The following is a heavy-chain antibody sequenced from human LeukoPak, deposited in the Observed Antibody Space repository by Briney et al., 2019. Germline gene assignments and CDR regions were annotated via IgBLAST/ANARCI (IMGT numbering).Heavy chain of an antibody. CDR3: ARSQLGSYYYYMDV. J-gene: IGHJ6*03. V-gene: IGHV4-34*01. D-gene: IGHD6-13*01. CDR1: GGSFSGYY. CDR2: INHSGST. Sequence: PSETLSLTCAVYGGSFSGYYWSWIRQPPGKGLEWIGEINHSGSTNYNPSLKSRVTISVDTSKNQFSLKLSSVTAADTAVYYCARSQLGSYYYYMDVWGKGTTVTVSS.